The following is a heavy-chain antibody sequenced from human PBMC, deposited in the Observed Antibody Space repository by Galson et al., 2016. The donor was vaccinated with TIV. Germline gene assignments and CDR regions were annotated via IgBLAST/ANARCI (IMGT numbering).Heavy chain of an antibody. J-gene: IGHJ6*02. CDR2: ISSGGST. D-gene: IGHD2-21*01. V-gene: IGHV3-66*02. CDR1: GLIVSSNY. CDR3: ARDRRHCGNECYLYYYYGMDV. Sequence: SLRLSCAASGLIVSSNYMSWVRQAPGKELEWVSLISSGGSTSYADSVRGRFTISRDNSNNRVYLQMNSVRPEDTAVYYCARDRRHCGNECYLYYYYGMDVWGQGATVTVSS.